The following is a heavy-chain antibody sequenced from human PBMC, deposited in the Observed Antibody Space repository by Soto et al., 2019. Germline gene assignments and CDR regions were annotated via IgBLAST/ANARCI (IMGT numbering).Heavy chain of an antibody. CDR1: GGRFSSYA. V-gene: IGHV1-69*13. CDR3: ASSVAKYYYYGMDV. Sequence: SVKVSCEASGGRFSSYAISWVRQAPGQGLEWMGGIIPIFGTANYAQKFQGRVTITADESTSTAYMELSSLRSEDTAVYYCASSVAKYYYYGMDVWGQGTTVTVSS. J-gene: IGHJ6*02. CDR2: IIPIFGTA. D-gene: IGHD5-12*01.